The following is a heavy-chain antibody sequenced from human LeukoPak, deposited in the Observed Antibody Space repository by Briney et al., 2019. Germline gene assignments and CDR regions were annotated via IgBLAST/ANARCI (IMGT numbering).Heavy chain of an antibody. CDR3: ARARHYYDSSGYYPPGY. CDR2: IYSGGST. D-gene: IGHD3-22*01. Sequence: GGSLRLSCAASGFTVSSNYMSWVRQAPGKGLEWVSVIYSGGSTYYADSVKGRFTISRDNAKNSLYLQMNSLRAEDTAVYYCARARHYYDSSGYYPPGYWGQGTLVTVSS. CDR1: GFTVSSNY. J-gene: IGHJ4*02. V-gene: IGHV3-53*01.